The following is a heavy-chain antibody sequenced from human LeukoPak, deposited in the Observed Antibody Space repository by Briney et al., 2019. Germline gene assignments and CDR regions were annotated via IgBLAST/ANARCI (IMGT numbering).Heavy chain of an antibody. Sequence: ASVKVSCKASGYTFTSYDINWVRQATGQGLEWMGWMNPNSGNTGYAQKFQGRVTMTRNTSISTAYMELSSLRSEDTAVYYCARLGYNWNYDYYYCMDVWGKGTTVTVSS. CDR2: MNPNSGNT. D-gene: IGHD1-20*01. V-gene: IGHV1-8*01. CDR3: ARLGYNWNYDYYYCMDV. J-gene: IGHJ6*03. CDR1: GYTFTSYD.